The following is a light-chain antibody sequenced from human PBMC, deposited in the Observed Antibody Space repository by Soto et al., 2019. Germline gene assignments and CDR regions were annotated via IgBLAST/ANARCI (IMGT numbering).Light chain of an antibody. CDR2: QAS. V-gene: IGKV1-5*03. CDR3: QHYNSYPYS. J-gene: IGKJ2*03. Sequence: DIHMTQSPSSLSASVGDRVIITCRASQHINRWLAWYQQKPGKAPKLLIYQASFSERGVPSRFSGSGSGTEFTLTISSLQPDDFATYFCQHYNSYPYSFGQGTKLEI. CDR1: QHINRW.